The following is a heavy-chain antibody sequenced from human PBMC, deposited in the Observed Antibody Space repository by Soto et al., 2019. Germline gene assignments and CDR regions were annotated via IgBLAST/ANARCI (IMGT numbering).Heavy chain of an antibody. V-gene: IGHV3-15*01. D-gene: IGHD2-15*01. CDR3: TTDLVVADRLVDY. CDR1: GFTFSNAW. Sequence: GGSLRLSCAASGFTFSNAWMSWVRQAPGKGLEWVGRIKSKTDGGTTDYAAPVKGRFTVSRDDSKNTLYLQMNSLKTEDTAVYYCTTDLVVADRLVDYWGQGTLVTVSS. J-gene: IGHJ4*02. CDR2: IKSKTDGGTT.